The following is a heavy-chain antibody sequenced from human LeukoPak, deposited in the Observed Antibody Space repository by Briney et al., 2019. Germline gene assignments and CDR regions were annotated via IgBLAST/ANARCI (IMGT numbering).Heavy chain of an antibody. D-gene: IGHD1-1*01. CDR1: RGSISTYY. J-gene: IGHJ4*02. V-gene: IGHV4-4*09. CDR3: ARRRTTGPTGYFDY. Sequence: SETLSLTCTISRGSISTYYWSWIRQPPGKGLEWIGYISTGGSTNYNPSLKSRVTISVDPSKNQFSLNLSSVTAADTAVYYCARRRTTGPTGYFDYWGQGTLVTVSS. CDR2: ISTGGST.